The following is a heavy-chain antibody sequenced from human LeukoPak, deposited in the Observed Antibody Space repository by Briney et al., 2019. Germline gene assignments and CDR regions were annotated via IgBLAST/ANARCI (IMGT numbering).Heavy chain of an antibody. CDR1: GFTFSSYA. Sequence: PGGSLRLSCAASGFTFSSYAMSWVRQAPGKGLEWVSAISGSGGSTYYADSVKGRFTISRDNSKSTLYLQMNSLRAEDTAVYYCAKVGPRMATNPRGYGMDVWGQGTTVTVSS. J-gene: IGHJ6*02. V-gene: IGHV3-23*01. CDR3: AKVGPRMATNPRGYGMDV. D-gene: IGHD5-24*01. CDR2: ISGSGGST.